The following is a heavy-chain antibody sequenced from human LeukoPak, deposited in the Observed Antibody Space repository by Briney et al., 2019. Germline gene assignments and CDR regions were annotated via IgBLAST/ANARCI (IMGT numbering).Heavy chain of an antibody. CDR1: GFNFSDFY. D-gene: IGHD2-15*01. CDR3: ARGSDIVVVVAATYFGY. V-gene: IGHV3-11*01. J-gene: IGHJ4*02. CDR2: ISNSGPIM. Sequence: GASLRLSCAASGFNFSDFYMNWIRQAPGKGLEWISDISNSGPIMSYADSVKGRFTISRDNAKNSLYLQMNSLRIEDTAMYYCARGSDIVVVVAATYFGYWGQGTLATVSS.